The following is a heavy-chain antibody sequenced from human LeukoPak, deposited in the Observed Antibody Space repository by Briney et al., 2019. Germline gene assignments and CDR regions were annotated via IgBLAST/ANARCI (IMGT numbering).Heavy chain of an antibody. CDR2: IYPGNSDT. CDR3: ARLGGGSYAFDI. V-gene: IGHV5-51*01. D-gene: IGHD3-16*01. J-gene: IGHJ3*02. CDR1: GYSLSSYW. Sequence: GESLKISCTGSGYSLSSYWIGWVRQMPGKGLECMGIIYPGNSDTRYSPSFQGQVTISADRSISTAYLQWSSLKASDTAMYHCARLGGGSYAFDIWGQGTMVTVSS.